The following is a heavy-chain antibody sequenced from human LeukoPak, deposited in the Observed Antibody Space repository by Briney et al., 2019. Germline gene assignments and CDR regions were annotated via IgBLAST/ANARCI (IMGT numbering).Heavy chain of an antibody. CDR2: IHHNGTR. J-gene: IGHJ6*02. CDR3: ATAPILRGEGGEHHKYGMDV. CDR1: VGSISSGNW. Sequence: SETLSLTCGVSVGSISSGNWWSWVRQSPGKGLEWIGEIHHNGTRNYNPSLKSRVTISADTFKNHFSLILTSLTAADTAVYYCATAPILRGEGGEHHKYGMDVWGQGTTVIVSS. V-gene: IGHV4/OR15-8*01. D-gene: IGHD2-2*02.